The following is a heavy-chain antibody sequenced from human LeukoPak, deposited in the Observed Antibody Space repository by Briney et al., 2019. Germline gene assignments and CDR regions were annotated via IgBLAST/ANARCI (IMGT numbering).Heavy chain of an antibody. J-gene: IGHJ3*02. CDR2: ISYDGSKK. Sequence: PGGSLRLSCAASGFTFSTYAMHWVRQAPGKGLEWVAAISYDGSKKYYVDSVKGRFTISRDNSKNTLYLQMNSLRAEDTAVYYCASEIGSSGAFDIWGQGTMVTVSS. CDR1: GFTFSTYA. V-gene: IGHV3-30-3*01. D-gene: IGHD3-10*01. CDR3: ASEIGSSGAFDI.